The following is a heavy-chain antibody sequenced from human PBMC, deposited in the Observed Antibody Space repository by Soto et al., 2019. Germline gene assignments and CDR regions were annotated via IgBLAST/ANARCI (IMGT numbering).Heavy chain of an antibody. Sequence: GGSLRLSCAASGFTFSSYGMHWVRQAPGKGLEWVAVIWYDGSNKYYADSVKGRFTISRDNSKNTLYLQMNSLRAEDTAVYYCARGLEYSGYDFSEYFDYWGQGTLVTVFS. CDR1: GFTFSSYG. CDR3: ARGLEYSGYDFSEYFDY. V-gene: IGHV3-33*01. D-gene: IGHD5-12*01. J-gene: IGHJ4*02. CDR2: IWYDGSNK.